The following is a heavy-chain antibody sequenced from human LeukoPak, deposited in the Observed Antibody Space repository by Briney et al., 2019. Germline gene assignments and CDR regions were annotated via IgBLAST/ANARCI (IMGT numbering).Heavy chain of an antibody. CDR3: ANSANYGGNSGFFDY. CDR2: LYYSGST. Sequence: SETLSLTCTVSGGSISSSSYYWGWIRQPPGKGLEWIGSLYYSGSTHYNPSLKSRVTISVDTSKNQFSLKLTSVTAADTAEYYCANSANYGGNSGFFDYWGQGTLVTVSS. V-gene: IGHV4-39*01. D-gene: IGHD4-23*01. J-gene: IGHJ4*02. CDR1: GGSISSSSYY.